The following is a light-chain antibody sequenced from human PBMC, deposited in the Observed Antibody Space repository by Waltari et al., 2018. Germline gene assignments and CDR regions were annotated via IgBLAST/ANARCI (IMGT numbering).Light chain of an antibody. J-gene: IGKJ2*01. CDR2: AAS. CDR1: QDISTW. Sequence: DIQMTQSPTSVSASVGDRVTITCRATQDISTWLAWYQQKPGKAPKLLIFAASSLQSGVPSRFSGSGSGTDFTLTIGSLQPEDFATYYCQQYYSYPYTFGQGTKLEIK. V-gene: IGKV1-12*01. CDR3: QQYYSYPYT.